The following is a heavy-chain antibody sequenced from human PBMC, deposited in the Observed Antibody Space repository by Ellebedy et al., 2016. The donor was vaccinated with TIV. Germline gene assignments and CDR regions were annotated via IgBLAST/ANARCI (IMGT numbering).Heavy chain of an antibody. Sequence: SETLSLXCTVSGYSISSGYSWGWIRQPPGKGLEWIGSIYHSGSTYYNPSLKSRVTISVDTSKNQFSLKVSSVTAADTAVYYCARARDLSFDPWGQGTLVTVSS. CDR2: IYHSGST. CDR1: GYSISSGYS. V-gene: IGHV4-38-2*02. J-gene: IGHJ5*02. CDR3: ARARDLSFDP. D-gene: IGHD5/OR15-5a*01.